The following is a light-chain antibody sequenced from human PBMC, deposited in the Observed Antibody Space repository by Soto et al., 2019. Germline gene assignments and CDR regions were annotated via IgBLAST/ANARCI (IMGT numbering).Light chain of an antibody. V-gene: IGLV2-14*01. CDR3: NSYTSSSTLYV. Sequence: QSALTQPASVSGSPGQSITISCTGTSSDIGGYNYVSWYQQHPGKAPKLMLYEVSNRPSGVSNRFSGSKSGNTASLIISGLQAEDEADYYCNSYTSSSTLYVFGTGTKLTVL. CDR1: SSDIGGYNY. CDR2: EVS. J-gene: IGLJ1*01.